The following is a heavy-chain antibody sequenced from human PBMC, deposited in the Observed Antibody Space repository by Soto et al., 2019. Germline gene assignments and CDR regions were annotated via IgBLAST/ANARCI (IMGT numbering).Heavy chain of an antibody. CDR2: IWYDGSNK. V-gene: IGHV3-33*01. CDR1: GFTFSSYG. D-gene: IGHD4-17*01. Sequence: QVQLVESGGGVVQPGRSLRLSCAASGFTFSSYGMHWVRQAPGKGLEWVAVIWYDGSNKYYADSVKGRFTISRDNSKNTLYLQMNSLRAEDTAVYYCASTTVTTWGVDYYYYYGMDVWGQGTTVTVSS. J-gene: IGHJ6*02. CDR3: ASTTVTTWGVDYYYYYGMDV.